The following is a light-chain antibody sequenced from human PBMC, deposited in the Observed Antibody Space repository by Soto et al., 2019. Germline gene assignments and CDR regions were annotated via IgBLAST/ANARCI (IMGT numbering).Light chain of an antibody. CDR1: SSDVGGYNY. Sequence: QSALTQPRSVSGSPGQSVTISCTGTSSDVGGYNYVSWYQQHPGKAPKLMIYDVSKRPSGVPDRFSGSKSGNTVSLTISGLQAEDEADYYCCSYAGSYTFEVFGGGTKVTVL. V-gene: IGLV2-11*01. CDR2: DVS. CDR3: CSYAGSYTFEV. J-gene: IGLJ2*01.